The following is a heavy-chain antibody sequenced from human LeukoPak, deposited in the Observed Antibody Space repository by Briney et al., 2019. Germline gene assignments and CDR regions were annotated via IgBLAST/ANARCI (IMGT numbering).Heavy chain of an antibody. V-gene: IGHV3-30*02. J-gene: IGHJ6*03. CDR1: RFTFSSYG. CDR3: ARSSSTYYYYMDV. D-gene: IGHD2-2*01. CDR2: IRYDGSNK. Sequence: GGSLRLSCAASRFTFSSYGMHWVRQAPGKGLEWVAFIRYDGSNKYYADSVKGRSTISRDNSKNTLYLQMGSLRAEDMAVYYCARSSSTYYYYMDVWGKGTTVTISS.